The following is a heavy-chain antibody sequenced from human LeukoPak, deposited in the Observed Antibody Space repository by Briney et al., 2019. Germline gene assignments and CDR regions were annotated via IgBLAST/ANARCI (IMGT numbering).Heavy chain of an antibody. CDR1: GFTVSSNY. Sequence: GGSLRLSCAASGFTVSSNYMSWVRQAPGKGLEWVSVIYSGGSTYYADSVKGRFTISRDNSKNTLYLQMNSLRAEDTAVYYCARGSSGSGSYYNPPPPLSTNYYYYYMDVWGKGTTVTVSS. D-gene: IGHD3-10*01. V-gene: IGHV3-53*01. J-gene: IGHJ6*03. CDR2: IYSGGST. CDR3: ARGSSGSGSYYNPPPPLSTNYYYYYMDV.